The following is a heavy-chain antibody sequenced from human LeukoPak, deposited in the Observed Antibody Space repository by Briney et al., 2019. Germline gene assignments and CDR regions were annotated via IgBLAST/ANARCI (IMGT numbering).Heavy chain of an antibody. CDR1: GFTFSDYY. Sequence: GSLRLSCAASGFTFSDYYMSWIRQAPGKGLEWVSYISSSGSTIYHADSVKGRFTISRDNAKNSLYLQMNSLRAEDTALYYCARDYDFWEIDYWGQGTLVTVSS. CDR2: ISSSGSTI. J-gene: IGHJ4*02. D-gene: IGHD3-3*01. V-gene: IGHV3-11*04. CDR3: ARDYDFWEIDY.